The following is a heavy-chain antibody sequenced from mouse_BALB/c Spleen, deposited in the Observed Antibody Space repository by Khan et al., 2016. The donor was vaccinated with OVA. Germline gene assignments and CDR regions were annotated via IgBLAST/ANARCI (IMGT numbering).Heavy chain of an antibody. CDR2: ISSGGSYT. Sequence: EVELVESGGDLVKPGGSLKLSCAASGFTFSTYGMSWVRQTPDKRLEWVATISSGGSYTSYQDNVKGRFTISRDNAKNTLYLQMSSLKSEDTAMYYCARLAYYYNSEGFAYWGQGTLVTVSA. V-gene: IGHV5-6*01. J-gene: IGHJ3*01. CDR1: GFTFSTYG. D-gene: IGHD1-1*01. CDR3: ARLAYYYNSEGFAY.